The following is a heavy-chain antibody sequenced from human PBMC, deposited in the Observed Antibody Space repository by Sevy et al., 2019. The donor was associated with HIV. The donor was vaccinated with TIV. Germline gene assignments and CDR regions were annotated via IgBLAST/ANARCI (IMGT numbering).Heavy chain of an antibody. CDR1: GFTFDTYT. D-gene: IGHD3-10*01. V-gene: IGHV3-21*01. CDR3: ARPYGSGSWEAFDI. CDR2: ISGSSNYI. J-gene: IGHJ3*02. Sequence: GGSLRLSCVASGFTFDTYTMNWVRQAPGKGLEWVSSISGSSNYIYYADSVKCRFTISRDNAKNSLFLQMNSLRVEDTALYYCARPYGSGSWEAFDIWGQGTKVTVSS.